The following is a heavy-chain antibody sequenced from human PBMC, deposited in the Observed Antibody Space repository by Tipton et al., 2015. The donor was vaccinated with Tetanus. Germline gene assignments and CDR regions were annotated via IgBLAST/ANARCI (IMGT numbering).Heavy chain of an antibody. CDR1: GYIFTNYW. CDR3: ARAHCSDGVCNFDF. V-gene: IGHV5-51*01. Sequence: QLVQSGGEVKKPGESLKISCKGSGYIFTNYWIGWVRRKPGKGLEWMGIIYPGDSDTRYNPSFQGQVTIPVDKSINTAYLQWSSLKASDTSMFYCARAHCSDGVCNFDFWGQGALVTVAS. D-gene: IGHD2-15*01. CDR2: IYPGDSDT. J-gene: IGHJ4*02.